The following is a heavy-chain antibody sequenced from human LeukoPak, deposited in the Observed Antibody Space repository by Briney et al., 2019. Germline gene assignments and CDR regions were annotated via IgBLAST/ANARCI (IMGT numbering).Heavy chain of an antibody. CDR2: INHSGST. V-gene: IGHV4-34*01. CDR3: ARDSHILAPPDY. CDR1: GGSFSGYY. J-gene: IGHJ4*02. Sequence: SETLSLTCAVYGGSFSGYYWSWIRQPPGKGLEWIGEINHSGSTNFNPSLKSRVTISVDTSKNQFSLKLSSVTAEDTAVYYCARDSHILAPPDYWGQGTLVTVSS. D-gene: IGHD3-9*01.